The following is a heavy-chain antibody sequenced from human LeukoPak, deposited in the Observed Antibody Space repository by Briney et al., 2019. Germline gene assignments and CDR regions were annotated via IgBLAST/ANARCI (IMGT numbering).Heavy chain of an antibody. CDR3: ARAALRVYYIHH. Sequence: VGSLRLSCAPSVFTLTIYVMHWVRHAPGTRRESGSVICYEVSNKYYADSVQGRFTTSRDNSKTALYVQMNRLRGEKTALYYSARAALRVYYIHHWAQGNLVSVSS. J-gene: IGHJ5*02. CDR2: ICYEVSNK. D-gene: IGHD5/OR15-5a*01. V-gene: IGHV3-33*01. CDR1: VFTLTIYV.